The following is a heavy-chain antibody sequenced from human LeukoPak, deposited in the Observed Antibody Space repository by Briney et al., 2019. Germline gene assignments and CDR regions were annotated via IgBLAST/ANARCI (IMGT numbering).Heavy chain of an antibody. CDR3: ARDRVVRGVILDY. CDR2: ISYDGSNK. V-gene: IGHV3-30*04. J-gene: IGHJ4*02. D-gene: IGHD3-10*01. Sequence: GGSLRLSCAASGFTFSSYAMHWVRQAPGKGLERVAVISYDGSNKYYADSVKGRFTISRDNSKNTLYLQMNSLRAEDTAVYYCARDRVVRGVILDYWGRGTLVTVSS. CDR1: GFTFSSYA.